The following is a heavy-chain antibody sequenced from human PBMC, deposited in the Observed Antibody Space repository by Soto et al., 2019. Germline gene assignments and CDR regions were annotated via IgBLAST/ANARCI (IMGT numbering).Heavy chain of an antibody. CDR3: ANDNTSYYYMDV. D-gene: IGHD2-2*02. J-gene: IGHJ6*03. CDR2: ISGSGGST. Sequence: GGSVRLSCAASGVSFSSYAMSWVRQAPGKGLEWVSAISGSGGSTYYADSVKGRFTISRDNSKNTLYLQMNSLRAEDTAVYYCANDNTSYYYMDVWGKGTTVTVSS. CDR1: GVSFSSYA. V-gene: IGHV3-23*01.